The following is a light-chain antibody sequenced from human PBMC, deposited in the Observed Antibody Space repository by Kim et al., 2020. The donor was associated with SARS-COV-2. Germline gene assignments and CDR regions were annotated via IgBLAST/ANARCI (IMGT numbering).Light chain of an antibody. CDR2: GAS. V-gene: IGKV3-20*01. CDR3: QQYGTSPLT. J-gene: IGKJ4*02. CDR1: QTLSSNY. Sequence: EIVLTQSPGTLSLSPGETATISCRTSQTLSSNYLAWYQQKPGQAPRLLIYGASSRATGIPDRFSGSGSETDFTLTISRLDPEDFAMYYCQQYGTSPLTCGGGTKVDIK.